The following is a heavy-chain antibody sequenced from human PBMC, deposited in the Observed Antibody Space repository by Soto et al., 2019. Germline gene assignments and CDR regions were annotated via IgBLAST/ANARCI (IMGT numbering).Heavy chain of an antibody. J-gene: IGHJ4*02. CDR2: IWYDGSNK. CDR1: GFTFSSYG. Sequence: QVQLVESGGGVVQPGRSLRLSCAASGFTFSSYGMHWVRQAPGKGLEWVAVIWYDGSNKYYADSVKGRFTISRDNSKNTLYLQMNSLRAEDTAVYYCVRDPLRGGVTTAVDYWGQGTLVTVSS. V-gene: IGHV3-33*01. CDR3: VRDPLRGGVTTAVDY. D-gene: IGHD2-8*02.